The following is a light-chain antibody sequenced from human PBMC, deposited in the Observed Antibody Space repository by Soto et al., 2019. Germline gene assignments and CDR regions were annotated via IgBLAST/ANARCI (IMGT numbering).Light chain of an antibody. J-gene: IGKJ5*01. CDR2: GAS. CDR1: QNVRSN. V-gene: IGKV3-15*01. Sequence: EIVMTQSPATLSVSPGERATLSCRASQNVRSNLAWYQQTPGQAPRLLIYGASTRATGIPARFSGRGSGTEFILTISSLQSEDFAVYYCQQRSSWPITFGQGTRLEIK. CDR3: QQRSSWPIT.